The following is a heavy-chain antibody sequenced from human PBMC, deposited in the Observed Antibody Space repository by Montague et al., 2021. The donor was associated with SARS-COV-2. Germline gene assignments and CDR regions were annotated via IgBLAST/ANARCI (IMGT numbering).Heavy chain of an antibody. CDR1: GDSVGIKRPT. CDR3: ERGWVATIPHMDN. D-gene: IGHD5-12*01. Sequence: CAISGDSVGIKRPTRNSERHSSASRSQFHLVCHLRLKKHNDYAVSVKSRITINPDTSKNQFSLQLKSVTPEDTAVYYCERGWVATIPHMDNWGQGSLVIVS. CDR2: CHLRLKKHN. V-gene: IGHV6-1*01. J-gene: IGHJ4*02.